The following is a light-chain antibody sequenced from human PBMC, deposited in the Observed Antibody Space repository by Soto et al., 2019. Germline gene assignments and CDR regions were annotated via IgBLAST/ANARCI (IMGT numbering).Light chain of an antibody. CDR1: QTVSSSY. CDR2: GAS. Sequence: IVVTQSPGTLSLSPGERATLYCRASQTVSSSYLAWYQQKPGQAPRLLIYGASSRATGIPDRFSGSGSATDFTLTISRLEPEDFAVYYCQQYGNSPWTFGQGTKVDIK. V-gene: IGKV3-20*01. J-gene: IGKJ1*01. CDR3: QQYGNSPWT.